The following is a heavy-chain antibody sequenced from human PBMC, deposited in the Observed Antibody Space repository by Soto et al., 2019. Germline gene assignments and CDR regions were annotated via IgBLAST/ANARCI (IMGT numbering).Heavy chain of an antibody. CDR2: IYYSGST. V-gene: IGHV4-39*01. D-gene: IGHD5-18*01. CDR1: GGSISSSSYY. Sequence: QLQLQESGPGLVKPSETLSLTCTVSGGSISSSSYYWGWIRQPPGKGLEWIGSIYYSGSTYYNPSLKSRVTISVDTSKNQFSLKLSSVTAADTAVYYCARRGYSYGPNYYYYYGMDVWGQGTTVTVSS. CDR3: ARRGYSYGPNYYYYYGMDV. J-gene: IGHJ6*02.